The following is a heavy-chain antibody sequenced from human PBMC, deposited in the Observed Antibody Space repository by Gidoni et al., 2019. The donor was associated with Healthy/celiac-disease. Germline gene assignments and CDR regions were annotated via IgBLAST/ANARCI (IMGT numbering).Heavy chain of an antibody. Sequence: QVQLQESGPGLVKPSETLSLTCTVSGGSISSYYWSWSRQPPGKGLEWIGYIYYSGSTNYNPSLKSRVTISVDTSKNQFSLKLSSVTAADTAVYYCARAVEMATIIDYWGQGTLVTVSS. CDR3: ARAVEMATIIDY. CDR2: IYYSGST. J-gene: IGHJ4*02. V-gene: IGHV4-59*01. CDR1: GGSISSYY. D-gene: IGHD5-12*01.